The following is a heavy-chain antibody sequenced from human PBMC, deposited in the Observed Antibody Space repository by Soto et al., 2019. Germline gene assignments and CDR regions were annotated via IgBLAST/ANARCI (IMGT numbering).Heavy chain of an antibody. Sequence: QVQLQQWGAGLLKPSETLSLTCAVYGGSFSGYYWSGIRQPPGKGLEWIGEINHSGSTNYNPSLKSRVTISVDTSQNQFSLKLSSVTAADTAGYYCARPYSGYDIGYDYWGQGTLVTVSS. CDR3: ARPYSGYDIGYDY. CDR1: GGSFSGYY. CDR2: INHSGST. V-gene: IGHV4-34*01. J-gene: IGHJ4*02. D-gene: IGHD5-12*01.